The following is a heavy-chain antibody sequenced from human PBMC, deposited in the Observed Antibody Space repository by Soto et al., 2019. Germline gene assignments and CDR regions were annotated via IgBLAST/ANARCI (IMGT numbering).Heavy chain of an antibody. CDR2: ASFDGSDT. V-gene: IGHV3-30-3*01. CDR1: GFIFRSYA. CDR3: ARCPSGSAFYYYGMDV. Sequence: QVQLVESGGGVVQPGRSLRLSCAVSGFIFRSYAMHWVRQAPGKGLEWVAVASFDGSDTYSSDSVKGRFTISSDNSKNMLYLQMNSLRAEDTAVYYCARCPSGSAFYYYGMDVWGQGTTVTVYS. J-gene: IGHJ6*02. D-gene: IGHD6-19*01.